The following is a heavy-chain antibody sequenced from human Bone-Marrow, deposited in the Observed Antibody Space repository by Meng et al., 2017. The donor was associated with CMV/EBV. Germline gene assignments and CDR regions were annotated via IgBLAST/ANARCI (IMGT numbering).Heavy chain of an antibody. CDR2: ISSSSSYI. D-gene: IGHD1-26*01. Sequence: GGSLRLSCAASGFTFSDHYMDWVRQAPGKGLEWVSSISSSSSYIYYADSVKGRFTISRDNAKNSLYLQMNSLRAEDTAVYYCTSRSQGGTDYYYYGMDVWGQGTTVTVSS. CDR1: GFTFSDHY. J-gene: IGHJ6*02. V-gene: IGHV3-21*01. CDR3: TSRSQGGTDYYYYGMDV.